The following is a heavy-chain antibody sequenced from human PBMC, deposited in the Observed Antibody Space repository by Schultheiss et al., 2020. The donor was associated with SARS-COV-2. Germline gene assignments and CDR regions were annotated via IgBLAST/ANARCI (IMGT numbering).Heavy chain of an antibody. J-gene: IGHJ3*02. CDR2: ISGSGGST. CDR3: AKDRRTISGFDI. CDR1: GFTFSSYG. V-gene: IGHV3-23*01. D-gene: IGHD3-3*01. Sequence: GGSLRLSCAASGFTFSSYGMHWVRQAPGKGLEWVSGISGSGGSTYYADSVKGRFTISRDQSTNTVYLQMNSLRVEDTGDYYCAKDRRTISGFDIWGQGTMVTVSS.